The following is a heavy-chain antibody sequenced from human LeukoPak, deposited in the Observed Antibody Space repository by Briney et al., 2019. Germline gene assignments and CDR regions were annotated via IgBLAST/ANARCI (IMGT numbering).Heavy chain of an antibody. CDR3: ASAVPAAASFDY. V-gene: IGHV3-11*04. CDR1: GFTFSDYY. Sequence: PGGSLRLSCAASGFTFSDYYMSWIRQAPGKGLEWVSYISSSGSTIYYADSVKGRFTISRDNAKNSLYLQMNSLRAEDTAVYHCASAVPAAASFDYWGQGTLVTVSS. D-gene: IGHD2-2*01. J-gene: IGHJ4*02. CDR2: ISSSGSTI.